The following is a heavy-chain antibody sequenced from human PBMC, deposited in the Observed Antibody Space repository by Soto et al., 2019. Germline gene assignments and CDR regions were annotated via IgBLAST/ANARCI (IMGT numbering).Heavy chain of an antibody. Sequence: QVQLVESGGGVVQPGRSLRLSCAASGFTFSSYGVHWVRQAPGKGLEWVAVIWYDGSNKYYADSVKGRFTISRDNSKNTLYLQMNSLRAEDTAVYYCARDLTGIAAAGSFDYWGQGTLVTVSS. CDR2: IWYDGSNK. V-gene: IGHV3-33*01. D-gene: IGHD6-13*01. CDR1: GFTFSSYG. J-gene: IGHJ4*02. CDR3: ARDLTGIAAAGSFDY.